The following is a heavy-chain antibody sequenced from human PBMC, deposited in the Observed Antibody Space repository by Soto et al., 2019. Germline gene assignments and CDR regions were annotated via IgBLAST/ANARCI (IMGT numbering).Heavy chain of an antibody. CDR1: GYTFTSYY. V-gene: IGHV1-46*03. J-gene: IGHJ3*02. CDR2: INPSGGST. D-gene: IGHD5-12*01. CDR3: AREGSGYDSTPDPRDRDAYDT. Sequence: ASVKVSCKASGYTFTSYYMHWVRQAPGQGLEWMGIINPSGGSTSYAQKFQGRVTMTRDTSTSTVYMELSSLRSEDTAVYYCAREGSGYDSTPDPRDRDAYDTWGQGTMVTVSS.